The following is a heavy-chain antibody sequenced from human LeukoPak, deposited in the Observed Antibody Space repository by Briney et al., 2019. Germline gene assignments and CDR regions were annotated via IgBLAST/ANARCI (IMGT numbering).Heavy chain of an antibody. CDR1: GFTFSDYY. Sequence: PGGSLRLSCAASGFTFSDYYMSWIRQTPGKGLEWVAKIKADGGEKDHVASVKGRFTISRDNAKNSLYLQMNSLRVEDTAVYYCARGGAARPDFWGQGTLVTVSS. CDR2: IKADGGEK. CDR3: ARGGAARPDF. V-gene: IGHV3-7*01. D-gene: IGHD6-6*01. J-gene: IGHJ4*02.